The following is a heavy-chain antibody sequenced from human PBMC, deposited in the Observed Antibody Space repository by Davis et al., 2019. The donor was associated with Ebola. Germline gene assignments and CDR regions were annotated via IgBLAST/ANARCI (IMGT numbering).Heavy chain of an antibody. CDR1: GYTFTSYA. J-gene: IGHJ4*02. V-gene: IGHV1-3*01. D-gene: IGHD3-10*01. CDR3: ARARWFGEFPDFDY. Sequence: AASVKVSCKASGYTFTSYAMHWVRQAPGQRLEWMGWINAGNGNTKYSQKFQGRVTITRDTSASIAYMELSSLRAEDTAVYYCARARWFGEFPDFDYWGQGTLVTVSS. CDR2: INAGNGNT.